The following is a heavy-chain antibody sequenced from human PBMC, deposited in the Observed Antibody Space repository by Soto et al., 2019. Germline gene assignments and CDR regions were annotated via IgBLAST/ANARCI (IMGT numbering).Heavy chain of an antibody. J-gene: IGHJ3*01. CDR3: AKDEGPLLYGDSFDV. V-gene: IGHV3-30*18. D-gene: IGHD2-2*02. Sequence: QVQLVESGGGVVQPGRSLRLSCEASGFTFSNYGMHWVRQAPGKGLEWVAVVSSDENNKYYGDSVKGRFNISRDNSKNTLYLQMNSLRAEDAAVYYCAKDEGPLLYGDSFDVWGQGTMVTVSS. CDR1: GFTFSNYG. CDR2: VSSDENNK.